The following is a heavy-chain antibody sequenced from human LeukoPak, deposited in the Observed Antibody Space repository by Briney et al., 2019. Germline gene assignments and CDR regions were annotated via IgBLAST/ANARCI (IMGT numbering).Heavy chain of an antibody. CDR1: GFTFSNYW. Sequence: GGSLRLSSAASGFTFSNYWMSWVRQAPGKGLEWVAHINQDGSEEDYMDSVKARFIISRYNGKNSLSLQMDNLRAEDTAVYYCVRDGGVSGYDLLDHWGQGPLVRVSS. CDR3: VRDGGVSGYDLLDH. V-gene: IGHV3-7*01. CDR2: INQDGSEE. D-gene: IGHD5-12*01. J-gene: IGHJ5*02.